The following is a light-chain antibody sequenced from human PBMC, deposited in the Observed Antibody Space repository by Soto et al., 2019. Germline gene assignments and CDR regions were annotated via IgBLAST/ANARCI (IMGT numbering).Light chain of an antibody. CDR3: QHYYSFPYT. J-gene: IGKJ2*01. CDR2: WAS. Sequence: DIQMTQSPSSLSASVGARVIITCRSSQSVFYSPNNKNYLAWYQQKPGQPPKLLISWASTRKSGVPDRFSGSGSGTDFTLTINSLQAEDVAVYSCQHYYSFPYTFGQGTKLEIK. V-gene: IGKV4-1*01. CDR1: QSVFYSPNNKNY.